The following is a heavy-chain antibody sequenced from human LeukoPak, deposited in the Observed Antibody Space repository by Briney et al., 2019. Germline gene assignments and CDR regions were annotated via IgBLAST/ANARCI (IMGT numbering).Heavy chain of an antibody. D-gene: IGHD6-19*01. CDR1: GFTFSSSW. CDR2: IRYDGSNK. J-gene: IGHJ6*03. CDR3: AKVGFPGIAVAGNYYYYYMDV. V-gene: IGHV3-30*02. Sequence: GGSLRLSCAASGFTFSSSWMSWVRQAPGKGLEWVAFIRYDGSNKYYTDSVKGRFTISRDNSKNTLYLQMNSLRAEDTAVYYCAKVGFPGIAVAGNYYYYYMDVWGKGTTVTISS.